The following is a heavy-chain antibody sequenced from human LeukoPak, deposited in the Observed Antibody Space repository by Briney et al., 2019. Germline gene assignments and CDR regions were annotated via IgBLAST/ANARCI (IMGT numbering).Heavy chain of an antibody. CDR3: ARPGGDSSSPAEFDY. CDR2: IYYSGST. Sequence: ETLSLTCTVSGGSISSSSYYWGWIRQPPGKGLEWIGSIYYSGSTYYNPSLKSRVTISVDTSKNQFSLKLSSVTAADTAVYYCARPGGDSSSPAEFDYWGQGTLVTVSS. V-gene: IGHV4-39*07. D-gene: IGHD6-6*01. CDR1: GGSISSSSYY. J-gene: IGHJ4*02.